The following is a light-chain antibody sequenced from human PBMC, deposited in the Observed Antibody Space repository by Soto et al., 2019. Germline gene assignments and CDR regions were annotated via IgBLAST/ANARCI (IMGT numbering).Light chain of an antibody. CDR2: EVS. CDR3: SSYTSSSTLEV. CDR1: SSDVGGYNY. V-gene: IGLV2-14*01. Sequence: QSVLTQPASVSGSPGQSITISCTGTSSDVGGYNYVSWYQQHPGKAPKLMIYEVSNRPSGLSNRFSGSKSGNTASLNISGLQAEDEADYYCSSYTSSSTLEVFGGGTKLTVL. J-gene: IGLJ3*02.